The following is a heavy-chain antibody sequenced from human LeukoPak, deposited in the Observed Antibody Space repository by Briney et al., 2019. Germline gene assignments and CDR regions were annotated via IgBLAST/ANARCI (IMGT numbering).Heavy chain of an antibody. CDR3: AKGTYDYSSDY. CDR2: ISGSGSST. J-gene: IGHJ4*02. V-gene: IGHV3-23*01. D-gene: IGHD4-11*01. Sequence: GGSLRLSCAASGFTFSNYAMTWVRQAPGKGLEWVSGISGSGSSTYYADSVKGRFTLSRDYPKNTLYLQMNSLRAEDTAVYYCAKGTYDYSSDYWGQGTLVTVSS. CDR1: GFTFSNYA.